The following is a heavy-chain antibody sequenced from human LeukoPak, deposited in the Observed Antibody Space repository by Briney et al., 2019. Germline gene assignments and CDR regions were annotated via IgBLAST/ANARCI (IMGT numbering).Heavy chain of an antibody. D-gene: IGHD3-22*01. CDR2: IYYSGST. V-gene: IGHV4-59*08. Sequence: PSETLSLTCTVSGGSTSSYYWSWIRQPPGKGLEWIGYIYYSGSTNYNPSLKSRVTISVDTSKNQFSLKLSSVTAADTAVYYCARHEIYYDSSGYYPSPDAFDIWGQGTMVTVSS. J-gene: IGHJ3*02. CDR1: GGSTSSYY. CDR3: ARHEIYYDSSGYYPSPDAFDI.